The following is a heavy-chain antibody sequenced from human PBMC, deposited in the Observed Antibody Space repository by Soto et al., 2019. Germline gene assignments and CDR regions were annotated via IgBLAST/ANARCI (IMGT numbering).Heavy chain of an antibody. Sequence: SSETLSLTCAVYGGSFSGYYWNWIRQPPGKGLEWIGEINHSGGTNYNPSLKSRVTISVDTSKNQSSLKLSSVTAADTAVYYCAKALYNYDSSGYSGDHAFDIWGQGTMVT. V-gene: IGHV4-34*01. D-gene: IGHD3-22*01. CDR3: AKALYNYDSSGYSGDHAFDI. J-gene: IGHJ3*02. CDR2: INHSGGT. CDR1: GGSFSGYY.